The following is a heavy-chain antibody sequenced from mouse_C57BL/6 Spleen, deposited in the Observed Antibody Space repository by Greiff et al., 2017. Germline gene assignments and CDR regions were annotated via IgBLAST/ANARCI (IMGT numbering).Heavy chain of an antibody. CDR1: GYAFSSSW. CDR2: IYPGDGDT. J-gene: IGHJ4*01. D-gene: IGHD2-3*01. CDR3: AAARPIYDGYPYYAMDD. Sequence: QVQLQQSGPELVKPGASVKISCKASGYAFSSSWMNWVKQRPGKGLEWIGRIYPGDGDTNYNGKFKGKATLTADKSSSTAYMQLSSLTSEDAAVYFGAAARPIYDGYPYYAMDDWGQGTSVTVSA. V-gene: IGHV1-82*01.